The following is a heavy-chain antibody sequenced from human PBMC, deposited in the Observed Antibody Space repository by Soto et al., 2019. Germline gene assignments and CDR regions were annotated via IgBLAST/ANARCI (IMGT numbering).Heavy chain of an antibody. CDR2: INTGNGNT. J-gene: IGHJ4*02. V-gene: IGHV1-3*04. Sequence: QVQIVQSGAEVKKPGASVKVSCKTSGYTFTLYTIHWVRQAPGQRLEWMGWINTGNGNTKYSQRFQGRVTMSMDTSATTAYMELSSLTSEDTAVYYCAKLGGGYIFGPYLDFWGQGTLVTVSS. CDR3: AKLGGGYIFGPYLDF. D-gene: IGHD5-18*01. CDR1: GYTFTLYT.